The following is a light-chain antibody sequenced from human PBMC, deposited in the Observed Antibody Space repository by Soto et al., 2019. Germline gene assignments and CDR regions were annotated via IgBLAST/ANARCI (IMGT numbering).Light chain of an antibody. Sequence: IVLTQSPGTLSLSPGERATLSCRASHIVRSRFLAWYQQKPGQAPRLLIFGASNRASGIPARFSGSGSGTDFTLTISRLDPEDFAVYYCQQYGSSPFSFGPGTKVYI. CDR1: HIVRSRF. V-gene: IGKV3-20*01. CDR3: QQYGSSPFS. J-gene: IGKJ3*01. CDR2: GAS.